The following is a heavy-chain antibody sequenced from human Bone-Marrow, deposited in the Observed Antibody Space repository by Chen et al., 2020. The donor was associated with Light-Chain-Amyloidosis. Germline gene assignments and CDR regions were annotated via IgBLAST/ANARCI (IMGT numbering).Heavy chain of an antibody. D-gene: IGHD3-16*01. CDR3: AKGLPIWDTAHNWFDP. V-gene: IGHV4-59*01. Sequence: QVQLQESGPGLVKPLETLSLTCTVSGASITDYYWSWIRQPPGKGLEWLAYIYNNGRTNYNPSLKNRVTISADTSKNQISLTLTSVIAADTAVYYCAKGLPIWDTAHNWFDPWGQGTLVTVSS. CDR2: IYNNGRT. J-gene: IGHJ5*02. CDR1: GASITDYY.